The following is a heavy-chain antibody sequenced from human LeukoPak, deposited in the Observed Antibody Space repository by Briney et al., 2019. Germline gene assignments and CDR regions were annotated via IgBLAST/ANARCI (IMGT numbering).Heavy chain of an antibody. CDR2: ISAYNGNT. J-gene: IGHJ3*02. Sequence: GASVKVSCKASGYTFSNYGISWVRQAPGQGLEWMGWISAYNGNTNYAQKLQGRVTMTTDTSTSTAYMELRSLRSDDTAVYYCARGAYYDFWSGYSAFDIWGQGTMVTVSS. CDR3: ARGAYYDFWSGYSAFDI. V-gene: IGHV1-18*01. CDR1: GYTFSNYG. D-gene: IGHD3-3*01.